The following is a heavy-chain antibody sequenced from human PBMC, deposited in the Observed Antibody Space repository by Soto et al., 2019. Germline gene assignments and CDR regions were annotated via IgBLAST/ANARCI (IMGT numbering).Heavy chain of an antibody. CDR2: ISAYNGNT. V-gene: IGHV1-18*01. Sequence: ASVKVSCKASGYTFTSYGISWVRQAPGQGLEWMGWISAYNGNTNYAQKLQGRVTMTTDTSTSTAYMELGSLRSDDTAVYYCARDRSDIVATITGYYYYYYMDVWGKGTTVTVSS. CDR1: GYTFTSYG. J-gene: IGHJ6*03. D-gene: IGHD5-12*01. CDR3: ARDRSDIVATITGYYYYYYMDV.